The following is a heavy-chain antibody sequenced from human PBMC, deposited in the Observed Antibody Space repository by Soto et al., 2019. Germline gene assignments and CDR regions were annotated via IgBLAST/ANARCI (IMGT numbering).Heavy chain of an antibody. CDR2: ISPSGATT. D-gene: IGHD5-12*01. CDR3: ARTPRGGGYGDWYFDL. Sequence: EVQLLESGGGLVQPGGSLRLSCAASGFTFSTSGMTWVRLAPGRGQDYVSAISPSGATTYYADSVKGRFTISRDNPENTLYLHLDSLRAEDTAIYSCARTPRGGGYGDWYFDLLGRGTLFTVSS. CDR1: GFTFSTSG. V-gene: IGHV3-23*01. J-gene: IGHJ2*01.